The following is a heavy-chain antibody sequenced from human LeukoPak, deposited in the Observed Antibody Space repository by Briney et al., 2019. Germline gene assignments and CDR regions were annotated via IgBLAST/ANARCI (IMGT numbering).Heavy chain of an antibody. CDR3: ARYSSSWSYGYYYMDV. CDR2: FSAYNGNT. Sequence: GASVKVSCKASGYTFTSYGISWVRQAPGQGLEWMGWFSAYNGNTNYAQKLQGRVTMTTDTSTSTAYMELRSLRSDDTAVYYCARYSSSWSYGYYYMDVWGKGTTVTVSS. J-gene: IGHJ6*03. V-gene: IGHV1-18*01. D-gene: IGHD6-13*01. CDR1: GYTFTSYG.